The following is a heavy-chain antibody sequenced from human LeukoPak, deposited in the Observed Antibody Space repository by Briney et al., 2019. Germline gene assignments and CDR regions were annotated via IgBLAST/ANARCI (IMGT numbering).Heavy chain of an antibody. V-gene: IGHV4-59*01. CDR2: IYYSGST. D-gene: IGHD3-10*01. CDR3: ASSYYCGSGSYYGLVYFDY. Sequence: KPSESLSLTCTVSGGSISSYYLSWVRQPRGKGLEWIGFIYYSGSTNYNPSLKSRVTISVDTYKNQFSLKLSSVTAADTAVYYCASSYYCGSGSYYGLVYFDYWGRGTMVTVSS. CDR1: GGSISSYY. J-gene: IGHJ4*02.